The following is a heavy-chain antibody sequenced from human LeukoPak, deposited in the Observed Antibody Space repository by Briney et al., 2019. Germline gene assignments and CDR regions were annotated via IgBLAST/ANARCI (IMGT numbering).Heavy chain of an antibody. CDR1: GGSISSGSYY. CDR3: ARYDILTGYYHQDAFDI. J-gene: IGHJ3*02. CDR2: IYTSGST. Sequence: SQTLSLTCTVSGGSISSGSYYWSWIRQPAGKGLEWIGRIYTSGSTNYNPSLKSRVTISVDTSKNQFSLKLSSVTAADTAVYYCARYDILTGYYHQDAFDIWGQGTMVTVSS. D-gene: IGHD3-9*01. V-gene: IGHV4-61*02.